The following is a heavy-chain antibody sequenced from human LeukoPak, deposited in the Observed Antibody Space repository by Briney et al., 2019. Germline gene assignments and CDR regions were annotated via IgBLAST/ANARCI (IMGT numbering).Heavy chain of an antibody. V-gene: IGHV4-38-2*01. CDR2: ITHSGNT. J-gene: IGHJ4*02. CDR1: GFSISSTYY. D-gene: IGHD2-21*01. Sequence: SETLSLTCAVSGFSISSTYYGAWIRQPPGKGLEWIATITHSGNTYYISSLESRLTISLDTSKRHLSLRLTSVTAADTAVYYCARINAPVATFDYWGLGTLVAVSS. CDR3: ARINAPVATFDY.